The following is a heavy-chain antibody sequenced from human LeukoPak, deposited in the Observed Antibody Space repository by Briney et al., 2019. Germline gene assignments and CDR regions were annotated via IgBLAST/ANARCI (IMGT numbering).Heavy chain of an antibody. D-gene: IGHD3-22*01. Sequence: ASVKVSCKASGYTFTGYYMHWVRQAPGQGLEWMGRINPNSGGTNYAQKFQGRVTMTRDTSISTAYMELSRLRSDDTAVYYCARDSVPHYHDSSGYYGSTDNFDYWGQGTLVTVSS. CDR1: GYTFTGYY. J-gene: IGHJ4*02. CDR2: INPNSGGT. CDR3: ARDSVPHYHDSSGYYGSTDNFDY. V-gene: IGHV1-2*06.